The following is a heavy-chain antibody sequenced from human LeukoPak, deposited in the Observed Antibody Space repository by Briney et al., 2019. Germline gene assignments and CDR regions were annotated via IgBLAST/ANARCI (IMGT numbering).Heavy chain of an antibody. Sequence: GESLRLSCVASKFTFSTYSMTWVRQAPGKGLEWVSSVSSSGSISYADSVKGRFTISRDNAKDSLYLQMNSLRVDDTAVYYCARDQSYYFDYWGQGTLVTVSS. CDR2: VSSSGSI. CDR1: KFTFSTYS. CDR3: ARDQSYYFDY. J-gene: IGHJ4*02. V-gene: IGHV3-21*01.